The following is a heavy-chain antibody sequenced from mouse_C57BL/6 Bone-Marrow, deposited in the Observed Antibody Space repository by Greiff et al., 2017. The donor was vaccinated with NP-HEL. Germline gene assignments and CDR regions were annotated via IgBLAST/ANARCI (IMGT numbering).Heavy chain of an antibody. Sequence: EVMLVDSFPELVKPGASVKIPCKASGYTFTDYNMDWVKQSHGKSLEWIGDINPNNGGTIYNQKFKGKATLTVDKSSSTAYMELRSLTSEDTAVYYCARPATVVACDYWGQGTTITVSS. CDR1: GYTFTDYN. CDR3: ARPATVVACDY. J-gene: IGHJ2*01. CDR2: INPNNGGT. V-gene: IGHV1-18*01. D-gene: IGHD1-1*01.